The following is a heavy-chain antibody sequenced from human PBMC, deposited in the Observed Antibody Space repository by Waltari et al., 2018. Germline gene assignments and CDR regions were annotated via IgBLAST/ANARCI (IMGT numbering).Heavy chain of an antibody. J-gene: IGHJ5*02. D-gene: IGHD3-3*01. CDR2: IRDNGNT. CDR1: GVTLTSYG. V-gene: IGHV3-23*01. CDR3: VGAREIS. Sequence: EVHLSESGGGLVQPGGSLRLSCAIPGVTLTSYGMSWVRQAPGKGLEWVADIRDNGNTHYADSVKGRFTISRDISKSMVYLQMKGLRDEDTAVYYCVGAREISWGQGTLVTVSS.